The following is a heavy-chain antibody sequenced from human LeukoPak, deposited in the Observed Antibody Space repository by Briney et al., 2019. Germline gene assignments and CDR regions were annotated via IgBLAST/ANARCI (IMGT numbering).Heavy chain of an antibody. D-gene: IGHD3-10*01. CDR1: GGSISSGGYY. CDR3: AREQNYYGSVTSFDY. V-gene: IGHV4-31*03. J-gene: IGHJ4*02. Sequence: PSQTLSLTCTVSGGSISSGGYYWSWIRQHPGKGLEWIGYIYYSGSTYYNPSLKSRVTMSVDKSKNQFSLKLTSVTAADTAMYYCAREQNYYGSVTSFDYWGQGTLVTVSS. CDR2: IYYSGST.